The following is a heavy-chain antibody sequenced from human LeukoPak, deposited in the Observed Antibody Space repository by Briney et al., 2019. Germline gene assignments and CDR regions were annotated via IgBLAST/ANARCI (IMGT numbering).Heavy chain of an antibody. D-gene: IGHD3-3*01. CDR3: ARGHVLRFLEWLSPFDP. V-gene: IGHV1-2*04. Sequence: ASVKVSCKASGYTFTGYYMHWVRQAPGQGLEWMGWINPNSGGTNYAQKFQGWVTMTRDTSISTAYMELSRLRSDDTAVYYCARGHVLRFLEWLSPFDPWGQGTLVTVSS. J-gene: IGHJ5*02. CDR2: INPNSGGT. CDR1: GYTFTGYY.